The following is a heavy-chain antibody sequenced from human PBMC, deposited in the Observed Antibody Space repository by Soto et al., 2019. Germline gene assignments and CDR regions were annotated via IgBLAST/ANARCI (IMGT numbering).Heavy chain of an antibody. Sequence: QVQLVQSGAEVKKPGASVKVSCKASGYTFTSYYMHWVRQAPGQGLEWMGIINPSGGSTSYAQKFQGRVTMTRDTSTSTVYMELSSLRSEDTAVYYYARSAVAGPISDAFDIWGQGTMVTVSS. CDR2: INPSGGST. D-gene: IGHD6-19*01. CDR1: GYTFTSYY. J-gene: IGHJ3*02. CDR3: ARSAVAGPISDAFDI. V-gene: IGHV1-46*01.